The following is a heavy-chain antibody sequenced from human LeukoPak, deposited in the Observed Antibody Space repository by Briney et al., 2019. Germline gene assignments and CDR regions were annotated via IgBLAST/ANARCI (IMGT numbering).Heavy chain of an antibody. D-gene: IGHD2-2*01. CDR1: GGSISSYY. Sequence: SETLSLTCTVSGGSISSYYWSWIRQPAGKGLEWIGRLYTSGSTNYNPSLKSRVTMSADTSKNQFSLKLSSVTAADTAVYYCAREVGVVPAAQGSYFDYWGQGTLVTVSS. CDR2: LYTSGST. J-gene: IGHJ4*02. V-gene: IGHV4-4*07. CDR3: AREVGVVPAAQGSYFDY.